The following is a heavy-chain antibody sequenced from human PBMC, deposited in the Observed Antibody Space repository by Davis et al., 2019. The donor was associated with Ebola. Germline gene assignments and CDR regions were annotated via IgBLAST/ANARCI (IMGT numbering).Heavy chain of an antibody. CDR2: ISGDGGST. V-gene: IGHV3-43*02. Sequence: GESLKISCAASGFTFDDYAMHWVRQAPGKGLEWVSLISGDGGSTYYADSVKGRFTISRDNSKNTLYLQMNSLRAEDTAVYYCASQDYDILTGYYSPYGMDVWGQGTTVTVSS. J-gene: IGHJ6*02. CDR1: GFTFDDYA. CDR3: ASQDYDILTGYYSPYGMDV. D-gene: IGHD3-9*01.